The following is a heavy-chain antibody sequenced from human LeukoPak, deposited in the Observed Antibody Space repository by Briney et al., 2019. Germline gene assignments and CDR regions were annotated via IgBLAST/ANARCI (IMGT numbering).Heavy chain of an antibody. CDR1: GFTFDDYA. J-gene: IGHJ4*02. CDR2: ISWNSGSI. D-gene: IGHD5-12*01. CDR3: AKDSGYDYDRGGSVSPRFDY. V-gene: IGHV3-9*01. Sequence: PGRSLRLSCAASGFTFDDYAMHWVRQAPGKGLERVSGISWNSGSIGYADSVKGRFTISRDNAKNSLYLQMNSLRAEDTALYYCAKDSGYDYDRGGSVSPRFDYWGQGTLVTVSS.